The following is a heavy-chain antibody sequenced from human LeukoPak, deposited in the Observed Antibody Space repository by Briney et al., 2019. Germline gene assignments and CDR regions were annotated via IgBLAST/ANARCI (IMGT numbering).Heavy chain of an antibody. CDR3: VGAGSAVGYFDY. D-gene: IGHD3-10*01. J-gene: IGHJ4*02. CDR1: VYSLTSQA. Sequence: ASVKVSCKASVYSLTSQAINWVRQAPGQGLQWMGWVNTTTGNPTYAQGFTGRFVSSFDTSLSTACLQVSSLEVEDSAVYSCVGAGSAVGYFDYWGQGTLVTVSS. CDR2: VNTTTGNP. V-gene: IGHV7-4-1*02.